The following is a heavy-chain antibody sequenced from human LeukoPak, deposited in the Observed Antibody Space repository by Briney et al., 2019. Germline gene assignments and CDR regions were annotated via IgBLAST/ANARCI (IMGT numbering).Heavy chain of an antibody. Sequence: SETLSLTCAVSGYSISRSNWWGWIRQPPGKGLEWIGCIDYSGTTYYSPSLKSRVTMSVDTTKNQFSLKLHSVSAVDTAVYYCSRYSGSQGWFDPWGQGTLVTVSS. CDR2: IDYSGTT. D-gene: IGHD1-26*01. J-gene: IGHJ5*02. CDR3: SRYSGSQGWFDP. CDR1: GYSISRSNW. V-gene: IGHV4-28*01.